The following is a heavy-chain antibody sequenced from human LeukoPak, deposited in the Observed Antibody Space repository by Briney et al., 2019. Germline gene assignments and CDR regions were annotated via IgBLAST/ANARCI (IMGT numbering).Heavy chain of an antibody. CDR1: GFTFSAYW. Sequence: GSLLLSCAASGFTFSAYWMTWVRPAPGKGLEWVANIKEDGTEKNYVDSVKGRFTISRDNADNSLSLQMNSLRAEDTAVYYCASWGAGGNSWGQGTLVTVSS. CDR3: ASWGAGGNS. V-gene: IGHV3-7*01. J-gene: IGHJ4*02. CDR2: IKEDGTEK. D-gene: IGHD3-16*01.